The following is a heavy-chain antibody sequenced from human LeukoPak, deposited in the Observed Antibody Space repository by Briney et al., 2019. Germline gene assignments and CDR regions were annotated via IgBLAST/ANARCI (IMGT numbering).Heavy chain of an antibody. Sequence: SETLSLTCTVSGGSLSNYYWSWIRQPAEKGLEWIGRIYTSGSTNYNPSVKSRVTMSVDTSNNQFSLKLTSVTAADTAVYYCARQPPQYYGMDVWGQGTTVTVSS. J-gene: IGHJ6*02. V-gene: IGHV4-4*07. CDR1: GGSLSNYY. CDR3: ARQPPQYYGMDV. D-gene: IGHD1-14*01. CDR2: IYTSGST.